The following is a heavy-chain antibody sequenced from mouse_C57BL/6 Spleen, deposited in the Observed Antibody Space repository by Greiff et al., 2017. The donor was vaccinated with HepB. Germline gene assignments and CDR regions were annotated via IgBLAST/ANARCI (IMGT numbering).Heavy chain of an antibody. CDR3: AREGGRSPDYFDY. V-gene: IGHV1-39*01. J-gene: IGHJ2*01. Sequence: VQLQQSGPELVKPGASVKISCKASGYSFTDYNMNWVKQSNGKSLEWIGVINPNYGTTSYNQKFKGKATLTVDQSSSTAYMQLNSLTSEDSAVYCGAREGGRSPDYFDYWGQGTPLTVSS. CDR1: GYSFTDYN. CDR2: INPNYGTT. D-gene: IGHD1-1*01.